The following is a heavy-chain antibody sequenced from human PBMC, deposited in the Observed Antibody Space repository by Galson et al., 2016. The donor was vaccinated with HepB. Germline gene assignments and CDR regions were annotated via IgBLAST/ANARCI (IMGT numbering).Heavy chain of an antibody. Sequence: SLRLSCAASGFSFSVYGMHWVRQTPGKGLEWVAFISNDGSDEYYADSVKGRFTISRDNSKNTLYLQLNSLRAEDTAVFYCAREGPGRDFPSFEYWGQGTLVTVST. D-gene: IGHD1-1*01. V-gene: IGHV3-30-3*01. CDR2: ISNDGSDE. CDR1: GFSFSVYG. CDR3: AREGPGRDFPSFEY. J-gene: IGHJ4*02.